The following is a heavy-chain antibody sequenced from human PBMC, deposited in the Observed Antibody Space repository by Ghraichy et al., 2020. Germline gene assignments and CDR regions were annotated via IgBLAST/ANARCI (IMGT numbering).Heavy chain of an antibody. V-gene: IGHV3-23*01. CDR2: ISGSGGST. CDR3: AKDNTMIVVVYYFDY. D-gene: IGHD3-22*01. CDR1: GFTFSSYA. Sequence: GGSLRLSCAASGFTFSSYAMSWVRQAPGKGLEWVSAISGSGGSTYYADSVKGRFTISRDNSKNTLYLQMNSLRAEDTAVYYCAKDNTMIVVVYYFDYWGQGTLVTVSS. J-gene: IGHJ4*02.